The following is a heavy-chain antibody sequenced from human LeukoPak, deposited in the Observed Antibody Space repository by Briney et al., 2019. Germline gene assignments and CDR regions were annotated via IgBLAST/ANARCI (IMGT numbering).Heavy chain of an antibody. Sequence: GGSLRLSCAASGFTFSSYWMNWARQAPGKGLEWVASIKEDGSERQYVDSVKGRFSISRDNTKGSLFLQLNSLRAEDTAVYYCARDLGYCTNGVRHTRFDYWGQGTLVAVSS. CDR2: IKEDGSER. D-gene: IGHD2-8*01. V-gene: IGHV3-7*03. CDR3: ARDLGYCTNGVRHTRFDY. J-gene: IGHJ4*02. CDR1: GFTFSSYW.